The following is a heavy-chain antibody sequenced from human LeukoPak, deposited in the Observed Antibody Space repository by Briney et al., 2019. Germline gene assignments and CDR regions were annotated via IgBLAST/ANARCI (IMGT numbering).Heavy chain of an antibody. V-gene: IGHV3-23*01. CDR2: ISGSGGGT. CDR1: GFTFSSYA. CDR3: AKIGGSIAAAARDY. Sequence: HPGGSLRLSCAASGFTFSSYAMSWVRQAPGKGLEWVSAISGSGGGTYYADSVKGRFTISRDNSKNTLYPQMNSLRAEDTAVYYCAKIGGSIAAAARDYWGQGTLVTVSS. D-gene: IGHD6-13*01. J-gene: IGHJ4*02.